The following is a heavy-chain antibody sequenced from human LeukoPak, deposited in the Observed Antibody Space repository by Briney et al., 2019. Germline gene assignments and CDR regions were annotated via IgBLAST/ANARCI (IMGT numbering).Heavy chain of an antibody. CDR1: GYTFSSFS. V-gene: IGHV3-48*02. CDR3: ARDGLTTMVTPRDY. D-gene: IGHD4-23*01. CDR2: ISSSSNTI. Sequence: QTGGSLRLSCAASGYTFSSFSMNWARQAPGKGLEWVSYISSSSNTIYYADSVKGRFTISRDNAKNSLYLQMNSLRDEDTAVYYCARDGLTTMVTPRDYWGQGTLVTVSS. J-gene: IGHJ4*02.